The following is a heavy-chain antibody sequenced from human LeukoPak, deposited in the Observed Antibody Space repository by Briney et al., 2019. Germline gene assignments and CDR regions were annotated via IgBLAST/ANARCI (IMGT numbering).Heavy chain of an antibody. Sequence: GASLKISCKGSGSRFTSYWIGWVRQMPGKGLEGTGIIYPGDSDTRYSPSFQGQVTISADKSISTAYLQWSSLKASDTAMYYCARLAFCTNAVCFSNYYYSMDVWGRGTTVTVSS. D-gene: IGHD2-8*01. CDR2: IYPGDSDT. J-gene: IGHJ6*03. V-gene: IGHV5-51*01. CDR3: ARLAFCTNAVCFSNYYYSMDV. CDR1: GSRFTSYW.